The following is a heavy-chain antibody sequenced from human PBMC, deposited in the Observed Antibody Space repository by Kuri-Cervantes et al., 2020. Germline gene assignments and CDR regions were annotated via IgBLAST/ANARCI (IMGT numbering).Heavy chain of an antibody. CDR2: IYHSGST. J-gene: IGHJ4*02. D-gene: IGHD6-19*01. CDR3: ARDEYSSGWYSDY. CDR1: GYSISSGYY. V-gene: IGHV4-38-2*02. Sequence: SETLSLTCSASGYSISSGYYWGWIRQPPGKGLEWIGSIYHSGSTYYNPSLKSRVTISVDTSKNQFSLKLSSVTAADTAVYYCARDEYSSGWYSDYWGQGTLVTVSS.